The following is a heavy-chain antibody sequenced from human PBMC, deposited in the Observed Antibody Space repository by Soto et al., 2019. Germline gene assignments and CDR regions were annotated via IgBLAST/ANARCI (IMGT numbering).Heavy chain of an antibody. CDR1: GFTFDDYA. CDR2: ISWNSGSI. D-gene: IGHD6-6*01. J-gene: IGHJ4*02. CDR3: AKAPGSSSAPFYYFDY. Sequence: PGGSLRLSCAASGFTFDDYAMHWVRQAPGKGLEWVSGISWNSGSIGYADSVKGRFTISRDSAKNSLYLQMNSLRAEDTALYYCAKAPGSSSAPFYYFDYWGQGTLVTVSS. V-gene: IGHV3-9*01.